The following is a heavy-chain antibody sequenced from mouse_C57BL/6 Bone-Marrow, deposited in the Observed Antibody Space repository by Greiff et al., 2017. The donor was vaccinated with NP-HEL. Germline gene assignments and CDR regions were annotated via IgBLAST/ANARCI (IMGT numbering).Heavy chain of an antibody. D-gene: IGHD4-1*01. CDR2: ISDGGSYT. Sequence: EVQLVESGGGLVKPGGSLKLSCAASGFTFSSYAMSWVRQTPEKRLEWVATISDGGSYTYYPDNVKGRFTISRDNAKNNLYLQMSHLKSEDTAMYYCASHNWVFDYWGQGTTLTVSS. CDR1: GFTFSSYA. CDR3: ASHNWVFDY. J-gene: IGHJ2*01. V-gene: IGHV5-4*01.